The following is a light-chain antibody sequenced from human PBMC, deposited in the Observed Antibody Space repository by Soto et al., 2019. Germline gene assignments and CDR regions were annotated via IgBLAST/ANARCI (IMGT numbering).Light chain of an antibody. J-gene: IGLJ3*02. CDR1: SSDVGAYNY. Sequence: SALTQPASVSGSPGQSITISCTGTSSDVGAYNYVSWYQQHPGKAPKVLIYEVTTRPSGVSNRFSGSKSGNTASLTISGLQAEDEADYFCSSYTTTSTLWVFGGGTKLTVL. CDR3: SSYTTTSTLWV. V-gene: IGLV2-14*01. CDR2: EVT.